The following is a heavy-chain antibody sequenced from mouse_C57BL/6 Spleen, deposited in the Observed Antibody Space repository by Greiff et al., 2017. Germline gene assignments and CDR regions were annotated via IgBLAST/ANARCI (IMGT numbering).Heavy chain of an antibody. CDR1: GFTFSSYG. Sequence: VKLKESGGDLVKPGGSLKLSCAASGFTFSSYGMSWVRPTPDKRLEWVATISSGGSYTYYPDSVKGRFTLSRDNAKNTLYLQMSSLKSEDTAMYYCASPSYYGSSYADYYAMDYWGQGTSVTVSS. V-gene: IGHV5-6*01. CDR2: ISSGGSYT. D-gene: IGHD1-1*01. J-gene: IGHJ4*01. CDR3: ASPSYYGSSYADYYAMDY.